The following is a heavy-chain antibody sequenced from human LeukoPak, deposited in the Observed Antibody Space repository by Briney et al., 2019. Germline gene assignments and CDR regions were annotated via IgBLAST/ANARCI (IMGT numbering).Heavy chain of an antibody. Sequence: GGSLRLSCVASGFMFSSYWMNWVRQAPGKGLVWVSRINSDGSSTSYADSVKGRFTISRDNAKNTLFLQMNSLRAEDTAVYYCARDHGGVRGVIPYWGQGTLVTVSS. CDR2: INSDGSST. V-gene: IGHV3-74*01. J-gene: IGHJ4*02. CDR3: ARDHGGVRGVIPY. D-gene: IGHD3-10*02. CDR1: GFMFSSYW.